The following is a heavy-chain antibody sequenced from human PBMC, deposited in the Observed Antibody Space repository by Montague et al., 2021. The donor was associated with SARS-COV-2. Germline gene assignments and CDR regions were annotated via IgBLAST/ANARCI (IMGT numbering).Heavy chain of an antibody. J-gene: IGHJ6*02. Sequence: PTQTLTLTCTFSGFSLSTSGMCVSWIRQPPGKALEWLALIDWGDDKYYSTSLKTRLTISKDTSKNQVALTMTNMDPVDTATYYCARMTTVTYPYYYYYGMDVWGQGTTVTVSS. V-gene: IGHV2-70*01. CDR1: GFSLSTSGMC. CDR2: IDWGDDK. CDR3: ARMTTVTYPYYYYYGMDV. D-gene: IGHD4-17*01.